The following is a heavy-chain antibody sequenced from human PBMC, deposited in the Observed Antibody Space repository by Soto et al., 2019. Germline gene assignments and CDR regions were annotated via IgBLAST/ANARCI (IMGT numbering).Heavy chain of an antibody. CDR2: INPSGGST. J-gene: IGHJ6*02. CDR1: GYTFTSYY. D-gene: IGHD3-3*01. Sequence: ASVKVSCKASGYTFTSYYMHWVRQAPGQGLEWMGIINPSGGSTSYAQKFQGRVTMTRDTSTSTVYMELSSLRSEDTAVYYCARDPTPHYDFWSGYHSYYYYYGIDGWGQGTSVTGSS. CDR3: ARDPTPHYDFWSGYHSYYYYYGIDG. V-gene: IGHV1-46*01.